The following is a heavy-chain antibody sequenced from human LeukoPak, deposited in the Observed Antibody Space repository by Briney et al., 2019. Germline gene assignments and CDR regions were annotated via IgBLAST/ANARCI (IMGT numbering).Heavy chain of an antibody. V-gene: IGHV4-34*01. CDR3: ARRWNYGRNYYIDV. D-gene: IGHD1-7*01. Sequence: PSETLSLTCAVYGGSFSNYYWSWSLQPPGKGLEWIGGINDSGRINYNPSLMSRVTVSVDTSKNQFSLRLTSVTSTDTAVYYCARRWNYGRNYYIDVWGNGATVSVSS. J-gene: IGHJ6*03. CDR1: GGSFSNYY. CDR2: INDSGRI.